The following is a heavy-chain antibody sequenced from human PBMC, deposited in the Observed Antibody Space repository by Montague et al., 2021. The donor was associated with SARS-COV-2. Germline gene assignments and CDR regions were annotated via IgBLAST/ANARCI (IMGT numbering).Heavy chain of an antibody. CDR1: GSTFSSYS. D-gene: IGHD3-3*01. Sequence: SLRLSCAASGSTFSSYSMNWVRQAPGKGLEWVSSISSSSSYICYADSVKGRFTISRDNAKNSLYLQMNSLRAEDTAVYYCARDRGINDFWSGPYFDYWGQGALVTVSS. J-gene: IGHJ4*02. CDR2: ISSSSSYI. CDR3: ARDRGINDFWSGPYFDY. V-gene: IGHV3-21*01.